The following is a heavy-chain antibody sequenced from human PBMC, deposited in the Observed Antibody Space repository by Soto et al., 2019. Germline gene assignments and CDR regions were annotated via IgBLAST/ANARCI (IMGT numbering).Heavy chain of an antibody. J-gene: IGHJ6*02. CDR3: AKGSSWANYFYYGLDV. CDR2: LSGSGDST. CDR1: GFTFTSYA. V-gene: IGHV3-23*01. Sequence: EVHLLESGGGLVQPGGSLRLSCAASGFTFTSYAMSWVRQAAGKGLEWVSTLSGSGDSTYYADSVKGRFIISRDNLKNTLHLQMNSLSAHDTAVYYCAKGSSWANYFYYGLDVWGQGTTVTVSS. D-gene: IGHD6-13*01.